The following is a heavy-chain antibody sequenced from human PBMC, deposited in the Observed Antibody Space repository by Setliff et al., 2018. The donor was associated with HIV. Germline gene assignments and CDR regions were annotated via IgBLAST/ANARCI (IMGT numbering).Heavy chain of an antibody. CDR2: IHHSGIT. CDR3: ASLRRSSWYPWFDP. J-gene: IGHJ5*02. V-gene: IGHV4-34*01. Sequence: SETLSLTCAVYGGSFSDYYWTWIRQSPGKGLEWIGDIHHSGITNYRPSLKSRVTMSVDTSKNQFSLKLTSVTAADTAVYYCASLRRSSWYPWFDPWGQGNLVTVAS. D-gene: IGHD6-13*01. CDR1: GGSFSDYY.